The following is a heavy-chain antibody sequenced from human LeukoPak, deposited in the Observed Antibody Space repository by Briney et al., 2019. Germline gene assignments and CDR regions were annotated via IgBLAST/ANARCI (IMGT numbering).Heavy chain of an antibody. D-gene: IGHD1-26*01. CDR2: IIPIFGTA. V-gene: IGHV1-69*13. Sequence: GASVRVSCKASGGTFSSYAISWVRQAPGQGLEWMGGIIPIFGTANYAQKFQGRVTITADESTSTAYMELSSLRSEDTAVYYCARDSVGATSEDYWGQGTLVTVSS. CDR3: ARDSVGATSEDY. J-gene: IGHJ4*02. CDR1: GGTFSSYA.